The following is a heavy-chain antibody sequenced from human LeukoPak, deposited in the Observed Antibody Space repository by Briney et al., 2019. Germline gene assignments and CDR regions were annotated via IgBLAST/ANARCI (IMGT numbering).Heavy chain of an antibody. CDR1: SGSISTSNYY. Sequence: SETLSLTCTVSSGSISTSNYYWGWFAQPPGKALEWFGNIFYSGSTYYSPSLKSRAPISLDTSRTQFSLKLNFVTAADTAVYFCAKSNCYGLIDIWCQGTMVTVSS. CDR2: IFYSGST. J-gene: IGHJ3*02. V-gene: IGHV4-39*07. D-gene: IGHD2/OR15-2a*01. CDR3: AKSNCYGLIDI.